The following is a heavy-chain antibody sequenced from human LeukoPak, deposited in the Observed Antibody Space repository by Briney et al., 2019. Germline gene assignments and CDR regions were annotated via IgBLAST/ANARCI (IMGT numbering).Heavy chain of an antibody. CDR1: GGTFSSYA. V-gene: IGHV1-3*01. CDR3: ARVVYSSGIFDY. Sequence: ASVKVSCKASGGTFSSYAISWVRQAPGQRLEWMGWINAGNGNTKYSQKFQGRVTITRDTSASTAYMELSSLRSEDTAVYYCARVVYSSGIFDYWGQGTLVTVSS. D-gene: IGHD6-19*01. J-gene: IGHJ4*02. CDR2: INAGNGNT.